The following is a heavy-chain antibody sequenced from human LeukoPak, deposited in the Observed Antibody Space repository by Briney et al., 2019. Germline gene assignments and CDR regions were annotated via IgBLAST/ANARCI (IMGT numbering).Heavy chain of an antibody. CDR3: AKEAPVVSCLDL. CDR2: ISSSGSTI. D-gene: IGHD5/OR15-5a*01. V-gene: IGHV3-48*03. Sequence: GGSLRLSCAASGFTFSSYEMNWVRQAPGKGLEWVSYISSSGSTIYYADSVKGRFTISRDNSKNSLYLQMNSLRAEDTALYYCAKEAPVVSCLDLWGRGTLVTVSS. CDR1: GFTFSSYE. J-gene: IGHJ2*01.